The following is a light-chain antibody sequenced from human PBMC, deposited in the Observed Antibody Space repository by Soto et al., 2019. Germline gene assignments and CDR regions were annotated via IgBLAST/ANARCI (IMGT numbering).Light chain of an antibody. CDR2: DAS. CDR1: QTIGTN. CDR3: QQYNTWPPLFT. Sequence: EIVMTQSPATLSVSPGEGATLACRASQTIGTNLVWYQQKPGQAPRLLIYDASTRATGIPDRFSGSGSGAEFTLTISSLQSEDFAIYYCQQYNTWPPLFTFGPGTKVDVK. V-gene: IGKV3-15*01. J-gene: IGKJ3*01.